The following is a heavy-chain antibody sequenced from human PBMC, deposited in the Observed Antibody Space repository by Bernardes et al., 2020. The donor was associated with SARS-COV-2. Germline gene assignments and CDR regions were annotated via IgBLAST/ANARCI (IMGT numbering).Heavy chain of an antibody. CDR2: ISGSGGST. D-gene: IGHD5-18*01. V-gene: IGHV3-23*01. CDR1: GFTFSSYA. CDR3: AKDLEARPIQLWAPSSFDY. Sequence: GSLSLSCAASGFTFSSYAMSWVRQAPGKGLEWVSAISGSGGSTYYADSVKGRFTISRDNSKNTLYLQMNSLRAEDTAVYYCAKDLEARPIQLWAPSSFDYWGQGTLVTVSS. J-gene: IGHJ4*02.